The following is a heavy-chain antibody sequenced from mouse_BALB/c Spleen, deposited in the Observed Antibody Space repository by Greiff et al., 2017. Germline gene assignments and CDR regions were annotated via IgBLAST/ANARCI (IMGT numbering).Heavy chain of an antibody. Sequence: QVQLQQSGAELMKPGASVKISCKATGYTFSSYWIEWVKQRPGHGLEWIGEILPGSGSTNYNEKFKGKATFTADTSSNTAYMQLSSLTSEDSAVYYCARPITTSYFDYWGQGTTLTVSS. D-gene: IGHD1-2*01. CDR2: ILPGSGST. CDR3: ARPITTSYFDY. CDR1: GYTFSSYW. J-gene: IGHJ2*01. V-gene: IGHV1-9*01.